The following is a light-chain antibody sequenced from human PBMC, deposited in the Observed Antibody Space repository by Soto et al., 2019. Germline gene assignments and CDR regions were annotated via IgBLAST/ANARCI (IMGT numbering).Light chain of an antibody. CDR3: QQFSTSPYT. V-gene: IGKV3-20*01. J-gene: IGKJ2*01. CDR2: GAS. Sequence: EIVLTQSQGTLSWYPVQRATLSCRASQSLSSSYLAWYQQIPGQAPRLLIYGASSRATGIPDRFSGSGSGTDFTLTISRREPEDFAVYYCQQFSTSPYTFGQGTKLEIK. CDR1: QSLSSSY.